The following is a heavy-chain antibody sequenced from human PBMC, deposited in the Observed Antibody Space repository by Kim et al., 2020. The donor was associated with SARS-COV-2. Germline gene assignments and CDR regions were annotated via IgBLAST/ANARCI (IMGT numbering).Heavy chain of an antibody. CDR2: ISRSSGNT. D-gene: IGHD6-13*01. CDR3: AKEPQRSSWYYFDY. Sequence: GGSLRLSCAASGFIFNNYAMNWVRQAPGKGLEWVSGISRSSGNTYFADSVKGRFTISRDDSKSTLYLQMDSLRAEDTAVYYCAKEPQRSSWYYFDYWGRGTLVTVSS. J-gene: IGHJ4*02. V-gene: IGHV3-23*01. CDR1: GFIFNNYA.